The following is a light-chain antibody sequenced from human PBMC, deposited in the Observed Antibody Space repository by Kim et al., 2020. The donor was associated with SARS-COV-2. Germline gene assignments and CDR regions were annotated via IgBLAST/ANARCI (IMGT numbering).Light chain of an antibody. CDR3: QQYDSSPYT. V-gene: IGKV3-20*01. Sequence: STGERATLSFRASQSDRHRYLALYQQKPGQAPGLLLYGVYIRATGIPDSFSGSGCGTDFTLTNSRLEPEDFEVYYCQQYDSSPYTFGQGTKLEI. J-gene: IGKJ2*01. CDR2: GVY. CDR1: QSDRHRY.